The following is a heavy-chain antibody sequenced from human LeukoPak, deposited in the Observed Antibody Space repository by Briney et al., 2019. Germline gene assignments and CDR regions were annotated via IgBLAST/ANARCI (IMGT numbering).Heavy chain of an antibody. CDR1: GGTFSSYA. Sequence: SVKVSFKASGGTFSSYAISWVRQAPGQGLEWMGRIIPILGVANYAQKFQGRVTITADKSTSTAYMELSSLRSEDTAVYYCAVLTAPVSYWGQGTLVTVSS. J-gene: IGHJ4*02. V-gene: IGHV1-69*04. CDR3: AVLTAPVSY. D-gene: IGHD4-23*01. CDR2: IIPILGVA.